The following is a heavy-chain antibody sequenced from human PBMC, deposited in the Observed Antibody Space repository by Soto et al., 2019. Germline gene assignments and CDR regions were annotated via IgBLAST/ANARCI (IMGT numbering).Heavy chain of an antibody. D-gene: IGHD5-12*01. CDR1: GFTFSSYA. CDR2: ISGSGGST. J-gene: IGHJ6*03. Sequence: GGPLRLSCAASGFTFSSYAMSWVRQAPGKGLEWVSAISGSGGSTYYADSVKGRFTISRDNSKNTLYLQMNSLRAEDTAVYYCASYSGYDYYYYYYMDVWGKGTTVTVSS. V-gene: IGHV3-23*01. CDR3: ASYSGYDYYYYYYMDV.